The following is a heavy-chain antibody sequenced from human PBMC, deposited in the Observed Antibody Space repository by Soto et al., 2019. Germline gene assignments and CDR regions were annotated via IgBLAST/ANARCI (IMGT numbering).Heavy chain of an antibody. CDR2: IYPGDSDT. CDR1: GYTFATYW. CDR3: ARHGAYYYGSGSSFDY. D-gene: IGHD3-10*01. V-gene: IGHV5-51*01. Sequence: GESLKISCQGSGYTFATYWIAWVRQKPGKGLEWMGIIYPGDSDTRYSPSFQGQVTISAAKSIDTAYLQWSSLKASDTAMYFCARHGAYYYGSGSSFDYWGQGTLVTVSS. J-gene: IGHJ4*02.